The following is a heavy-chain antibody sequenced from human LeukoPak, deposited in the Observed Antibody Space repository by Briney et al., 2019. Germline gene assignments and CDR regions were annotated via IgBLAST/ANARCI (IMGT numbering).Heavy chain of an antibody. D-gene: IGHD3-10*01. CDR2: ISYDGSNK. Sequence: GGSLRLSCAASGFTFSSYGMHWVRQAPGKGLEWVAVISYDGSNKYYADSVKGRFTISRDNSKNTLYLQMNSLRAEDTAVYYCAKDTHYYGSGSYSIGYWGQGTLVTVSS. CDR1: GFTFSSYG. V-gene: IGHV3-30*18. CDR3: AKDTHYYGSGSYSIGY. J-gene: IGHJ4*02.